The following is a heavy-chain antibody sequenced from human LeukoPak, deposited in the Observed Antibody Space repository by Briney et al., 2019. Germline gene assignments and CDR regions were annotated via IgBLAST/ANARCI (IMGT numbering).Heavy chain of an antibody. CDR3: AIFPKRWLQFIFVY. CDR2: INHSGST. Sequence: PSETLSLTCAVYGGSFSGYYWSWIRQPPGKGLEWIGEINHSGSTNYNPSLKSRVTISVDTSKNQFSLKLSSVTAADTAVYYCAIFPKRWLQFIFVYWGQGPLVTVSS. D-gene: IGHD5-24*01. J-gene: IGHJ4*02. V-gene: IGHV4-34*01. CDR1: GGSFSGYY.